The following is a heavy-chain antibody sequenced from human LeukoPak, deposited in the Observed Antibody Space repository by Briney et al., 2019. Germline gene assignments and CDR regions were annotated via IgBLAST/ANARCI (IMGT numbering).Heavy chain of an antibody. Sequence: SETLSLTCAVYGGSFSGYYWSWIRQPPGKGLEWIGEINHSGSTNYNPSLKSRVTISVDTSKNQFSLKLSSVTAADTAVYYCARHSLRGYSYGYGYDYWGQGTLVTVSS. J-gene: IGHJ4*02. CDR2: INHSGST. V-gene: IGHV4-34*01. CDR1: GGSFSGYY. D-gene: IGHD5-18*01. CDR3: ARHSLRGYSYGYGYDY.